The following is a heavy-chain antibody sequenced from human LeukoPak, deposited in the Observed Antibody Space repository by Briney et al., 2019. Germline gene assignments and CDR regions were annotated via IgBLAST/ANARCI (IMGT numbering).Heavy chain of an antibody. J-gene: IGHJ4*02. CDR1: GFSFRSYG. CDR2: IKFDGSDE. D-gene: IGHD6-13*01. Sequence: GGSLRLSCAASGFSFRSYGMQWVRKAPGKGLEWLTFIKFDGSDENYADSVKGRFTVFRDNSKETMYLQLSRLRLEDTAVYYCARDPPLPGIAAVPPTSDYWGQGTLVTVSS. V-gene: IGHV3-30*02. CDR3: ARDPPLPGIAAVPPTSDY.